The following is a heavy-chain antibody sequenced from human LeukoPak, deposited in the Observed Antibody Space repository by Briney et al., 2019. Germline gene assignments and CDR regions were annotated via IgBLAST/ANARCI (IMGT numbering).Heavy chain of an antibody. D-gene: IGHD1-26*01. CDR3: VKSRRVGANQRGLFDY. CDR1: GFVLSSYG. CDR2: IWYDGSNR. J-gene: IGHJ4*02. Sequence: PGGSLRLSCAASGFVLSSYGMHWVRQAPGKGLEWVAVIWYDGSNRYYVDSVEGRFTISRDNSKNTVYLQMNSLRADDTAVYYCVKSRRVGANQRGLFDYWGQGTLVTVSP. V-gene: IGHV3-33*03.